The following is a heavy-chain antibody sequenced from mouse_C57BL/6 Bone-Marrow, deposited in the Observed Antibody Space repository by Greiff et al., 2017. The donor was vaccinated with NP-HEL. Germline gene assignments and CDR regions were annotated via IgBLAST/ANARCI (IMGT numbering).Heavy chain of an antibody. CDR1: GFNIKDDY. J-gene: IGHJ1*03. V-gene: IGHV14-4*01. CDR2: IDPENGDT. Sequence: EVQLQQSGAELVRPGASVKLSCTASGFNIKDDYMHWVKQRPEQGLEWIGWIDPENGDTEYASKFQGKATITPDTSSNTAYLQLSSLTSEDTAVYYCTTWYFDVWGTGTTVTVSS. CDR3: TTWYFDV.